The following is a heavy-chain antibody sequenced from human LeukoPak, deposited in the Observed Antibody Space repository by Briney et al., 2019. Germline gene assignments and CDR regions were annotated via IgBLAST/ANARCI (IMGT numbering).Heavy chain of an antibody. CDR3: AKDRRQQLAQFDY. Sequence: GGSLRLSCAASGFTFSSYGMHWVRQALGKGPEWVAVISYDGSNKYYADSVKGRFTISRDNSKNTLYLQMNSLRAEDTAVYYCAKDRRQQLAQFDYWGQGTLVTVSS. J-gene: IGHJ4*02. V-gene: IGHV3-30*18. CDR1: GFTFSSYG. CDR2: ISYDGSNK. D-gene: IGHD6-13*01.